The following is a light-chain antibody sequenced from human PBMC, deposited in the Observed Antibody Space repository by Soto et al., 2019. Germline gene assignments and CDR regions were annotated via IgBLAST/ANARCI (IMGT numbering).Light chain of an antibody. CDR3: QQYGSSIT. Sequence: IVLTQSPGILSLSPGERATLSCRASQSVSSSYLAWYQQKPGQAPRLLIYGASSRATGIPDRFSGSGSGTDFTLTISRLEPEDFAVYYCQQYGSSITFCQGTRLEIK. J-gene: IGKJ5*01. V-gene: IGKV3-20*01. CDR2: GAS. CDR1: QSVSSSY.